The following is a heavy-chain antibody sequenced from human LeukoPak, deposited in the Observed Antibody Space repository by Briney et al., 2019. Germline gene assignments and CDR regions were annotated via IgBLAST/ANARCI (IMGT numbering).Heavy chain of an antibody. CDR1: GGSISSYY. J-gene: IGHJ4*02. V-gene: IGHV4-59*01. D-gene: IGHD6-13*01. CDR2: IYYTGST. CDR3: ARDSGSWYSTTSRFDY. Sequence: SETLSLTCTVSGGSISSYYWSWIRQPPGKGLEWIGYIYYTGSTNYNPYLKSRVTISVDTSKNQFSLNLSSVTAADTAVYYCARDSGSWYSTTSRFDYWGPGTLVTVSS.